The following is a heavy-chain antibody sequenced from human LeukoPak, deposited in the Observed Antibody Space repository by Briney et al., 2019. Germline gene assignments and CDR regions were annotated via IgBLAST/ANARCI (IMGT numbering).Heavy chain of an antibody. J-gene: IGHJ4*02. D-gene: IGHD3-22*01. CDR2: IRYDGSNK. CDR1: GFTFSSYG. CDR3: AKGLLYDSSGRTLDY. Sequence: GGSLRLSCAASGFTFSSYGMHWVRQAPGKGLEWVAFIRYDGSNKYYADSVKGRFTISRDNSKNTLYLQMNSLRAEDTAVYYCAKGLLYDSSGRTLDYWGQGTLVTVSS. V-gene: IGHV3-30*02.